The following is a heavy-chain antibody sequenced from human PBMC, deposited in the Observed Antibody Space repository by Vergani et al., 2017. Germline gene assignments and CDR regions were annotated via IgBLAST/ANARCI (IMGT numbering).Heavy chain of an antibody. J-gene: IGHJ5*02. CDR1: GGSFSGYY. D-gene: IGHD3-16*01. CDR2: INHSGST. CDR3: ARRGGGNNWFDP. V-gene: IGHV4-34*01. Sequence: QVQLQQWGAGLLKPSETLSLTCAVYGGSFSGYYWSWIRQPPGKGLEWIGEINHSGSTNYNPSLKSRVTISVDTSKNQFSLKLSSVTAADTAVYYCARRGGGNNWFDPWGQGTLVTVSS.